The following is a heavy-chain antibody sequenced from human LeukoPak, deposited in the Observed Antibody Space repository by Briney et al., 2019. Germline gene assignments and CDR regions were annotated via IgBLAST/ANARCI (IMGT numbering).Heavy chain of an antibody. D-gene: IGHD3-22*01. CDR2: IYYSGST. CDR1: GGSISSGDYY. V-gene: IGHV4-30-4*01. CDR3: ARPYYYDSRIDP. Sequence: LSQTLSLTCTVSGGSISSGDYYWSWIRQPPGKGLEWIGYIYYSGSTYYNPSLKSRVTISVDTSKNQLSLKLTSVTAADTAVYYCARPYYYDSRIDPWGQGTLVTVSS. J-gene: IGHJ5*02.